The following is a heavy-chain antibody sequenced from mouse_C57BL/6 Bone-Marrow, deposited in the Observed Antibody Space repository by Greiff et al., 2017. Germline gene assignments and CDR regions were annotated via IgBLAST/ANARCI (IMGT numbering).Heavy chain of an antibody. Sequence: VQLQQSGAELVRPGTSVKVSCKASGYAFTNYLIDWVKQRPGQGLEWIGVINPGSGGTNYNEKFKGKATLAADKSSSTAYMQLSSLTSEDSAVYFGATYYYGSSGYFDVWGKGTTVTGSS. CDR3: ATYYYGSSGYFDV. D-gene: IGHD1-1*01. CDR2: INPGSGGT. CDR1: GYAFTNYL. J-gene: IGHJ1*03. V-gene: IGHV1-54*01.